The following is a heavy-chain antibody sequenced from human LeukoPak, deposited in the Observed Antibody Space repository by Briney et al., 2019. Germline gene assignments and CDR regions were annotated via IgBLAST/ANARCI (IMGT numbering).Heavy chain of an antibody. CDR2: ISGSGDNT. CDR1: GFTFSSYA. J-gene: IGHJ4*02. D-gene: IGHD4-17*01. Sequence: GGSLRLSCAASGFTFSSYAMSWVRQAPGKGLEWVSTISGSGDNTFYADSVKGRFTISRDNSKNTLYLQMNSLRAEDTAVYYCAKGMTTVTTFEPFDYWGQGTLVTVSS. CDR3: AKGMTTVTTFEPFDY. V-gene: IGHV3-23*01.